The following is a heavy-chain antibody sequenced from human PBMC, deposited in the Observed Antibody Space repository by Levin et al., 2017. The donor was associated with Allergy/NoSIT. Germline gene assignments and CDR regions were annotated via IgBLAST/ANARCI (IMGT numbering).Heavy chain of an antibody. CDR1: GFTFSSYS. J-gene: IGHJ6*02. Sequence: TGGSLRLSCAASGFTFSSYSMNWVRQAPGKGLEWVSSISSSSSYIYYADSVKGRFTISRDNAKNSLYLQMNSLRAEDTAVYYCARSPSSITMVRGVIIEVVDYYYYGMDGWGQGTTVTVSS. CDR2: ISSSSSYI. D-gene: IGHD3-10*01. CDR3: ARSPSSITMVRGVIIEVVDYYYYGMDG. V-gene: IGHV3-21*01.